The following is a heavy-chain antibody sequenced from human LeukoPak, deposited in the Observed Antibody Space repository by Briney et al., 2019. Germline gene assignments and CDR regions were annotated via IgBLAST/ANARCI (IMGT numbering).Heavy chain of an antibody. CDR2: IYYSGST. Sequence: GSLRLSCAASGFTFSSYAMSWVRQAPGKGLEWIGNIYYSGSTYYNPSLKSRVTISVDTSNNQFSLNLSSVTAADTAVYYRATQFTVVPGAAISDDMDVWGKGTMVTVSS. CDR3: ATQFTVVPGAAISDDMDV. J-gene: IGHJ6*03. V-gene: IGHV4-59*04. D-gene: IGHD2-2*01. CDR1: GFTFSSYA.